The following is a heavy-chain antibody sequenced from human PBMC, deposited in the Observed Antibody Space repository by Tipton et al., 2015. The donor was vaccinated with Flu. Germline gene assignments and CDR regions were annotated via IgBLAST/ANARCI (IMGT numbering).Heavy chain of an antibody. CDR1: GYTFNSFG. D-gene: IGHD2-2*01. CDR3: SRDMPQGIVVIPPAKRFDF. J-gene: IGHJ4*02. V-gene: IGHV1-18*01. CDR2: ISAYSDNR. Sequence: VQLVQSGAELKKPGASVKISCKASGYTFNSFGISWVRQAPGQGLEWMGWISAYSDNRNYAQRFQGRITMTTDTSTSTAFMELRSLRSDDTAVYYCSRDMPQGIVVIPPAKRFDFWGQGTLVTVSS.